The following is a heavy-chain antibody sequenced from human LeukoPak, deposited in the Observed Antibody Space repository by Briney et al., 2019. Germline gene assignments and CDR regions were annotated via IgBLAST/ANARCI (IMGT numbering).Heavy chain of an antibody. V-gene: IGHV1-69*01. Sequence: SLKVSCTASGGTFSSYAISWVRPAPGQGLEWVGGIIPIVGAANYAQKFQDRVTITADESTSKDYMELSSLRSADTAVYYCARVRLMYYYDSSGYYWSYWGQGTLATVSS. CDR3: ARVRLMYYYDSSGYYWSY. CDR1: GGTFSSYA. D-gene: IGHD3-22*01. CDR2: IIPIVGAA. J-gene: IGHJ4*02.